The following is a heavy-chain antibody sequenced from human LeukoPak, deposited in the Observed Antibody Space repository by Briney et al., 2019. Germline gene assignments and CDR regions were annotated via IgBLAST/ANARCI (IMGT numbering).Heavy chain of an antibody. CDR1: GFTFSNFG. D-gene: IGHD2-2*01. V-gene: IGHV3-30*18. CDR2: ISYDGSTK. J-gene: IGHJ4*02. CDR3: AKSDLPPNPRCSSTSCLYYFDY. Sequence: GGSLRLSCEASGFTFSNFGMHWVRQAPGKGLGWVEIISYDGSTKYYADSVKGRFSISRDNSKNTLYLQMNSLRAEDTAVYYCAKSDLPPNPRCSSTSCLYYFDYWGQGTLVTVSS.